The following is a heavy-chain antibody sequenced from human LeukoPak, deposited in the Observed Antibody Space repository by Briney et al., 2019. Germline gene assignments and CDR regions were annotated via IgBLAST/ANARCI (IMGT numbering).Heavy chain of an antibody. J-gene: IGHJ4*02. CDR1: GGSISSSSYY. D-gene: IGHD3-22*01. Sequence: TSETLSLTCTVSGGSISSSSYYWGWIRQPPGKGLEWIGSIYYSGSTYYNPSLKSRVTISVDTSKNQFSLKLSSVTAADTAVYYCARDFYYYDSSGYQIFILDYWGQGTLVTVSS. CDR2: IYYSGST. V-gene: IGHV4-39*07. CDR3: ARDFYYYDSSGYQIFILDY.